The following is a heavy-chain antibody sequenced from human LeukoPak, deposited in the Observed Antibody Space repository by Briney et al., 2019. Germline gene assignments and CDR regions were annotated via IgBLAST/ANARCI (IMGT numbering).Heavy chain of an antibody. V-gene: IGHV3-74*01. CDR2: IKGDGSST. Sequence: HPGGSLRLSCAASGFTFSNYWMHWVRQPPGEGLVCVSLIKGDGSSTTYADSVKGRFTISRDNAKNTVYLQMNSLRAEDTAVYYCARGNYHAMDVWGQGTTVTVSS. J-gene: IGHJ6*02. CDR1: GFTFSNYW. CDR3: ARGNYHAMDV.